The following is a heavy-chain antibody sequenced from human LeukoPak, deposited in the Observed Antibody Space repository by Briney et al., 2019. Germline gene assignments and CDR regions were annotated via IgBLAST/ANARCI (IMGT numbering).Heavy chain of an antibody. V-gene: IGHV3-48*03. CDR2: ISSGGDTI. D-gene: IGHD4-17*01. J-gene: IGHJ4*02. CDR3: ARLTTTVTTPFDY. Sequence: GGSLRLSCAASGFTFSSYEMNWVRQAPGMGLEWVSYISSGGDTIYYASSVKGRFTISRDNAKNSLYLQMNSLRAEDTAVYYCARLTTTVTTPFDYWGQGTLVTVSS. CDR1: GFTFSSYE.